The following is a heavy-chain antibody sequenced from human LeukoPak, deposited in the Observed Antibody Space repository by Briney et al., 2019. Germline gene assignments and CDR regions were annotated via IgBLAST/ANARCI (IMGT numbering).Heavy chain of an antibody. V-gene: IGHV4-59*08. CDR1: DDSISTYH. J-gene: IGHJ5*02. CDR2: ISYSGST. CDR3: ARRRVYYGSGSYMVS. D-gene: IGHD3-10*01. Sequence: SETLSLTCTVSDDSISTYHWTWIRQSPGKGLEWIGYISYSGSTIYNPSLKSRVTISVDTSKNQFSLKLSSVTAADTAVYYCARRRVYYGSGSYMVSWGQGTLVTVSS.